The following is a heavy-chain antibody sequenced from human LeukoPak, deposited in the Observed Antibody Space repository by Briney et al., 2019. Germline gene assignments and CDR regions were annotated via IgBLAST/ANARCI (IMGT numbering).Heavy chain of an antibody. CDR1: QFTFSDYY. CDR3: ARFLYYYDSSPLDY. Sequence: GGSLRLSCAASQFTFSDYYMSWIRQAPGKGLEWVSYISTSGGTIYYGDPVKGRFTISRDNAKNSLYLQMNSLQVEDTAVYYCARFLYYYDSSPLDYWGQGTLVTVSS. CDR2: ISTSGGTI. J-gene: IGHJ4*02. V-gene: IGHV3-11*01. D-gene: IGHD3-22*01.